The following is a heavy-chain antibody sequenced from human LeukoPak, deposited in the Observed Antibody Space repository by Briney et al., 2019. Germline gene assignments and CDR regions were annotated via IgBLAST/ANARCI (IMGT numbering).Heavy chain of an antibody. CDR1: GGSFSVYY. CDR3: ARRGARYFVWSPSRYYCMDV. D-gene: IGHD3-9*01. V-gene: IGHV4-34*12. Sequence: SETLSLTCAVYGGSFSVYYWSWIRQPPGKGLEWVGEIMISGSTNYNPSLKSRVTISVDTSKTQFSLKLSSVTAADTAVYYCARRGARYFVWSPSRYYCMDVWGQGTTVTVSS. J-gene: IGHJ6*02. CDR2: IMISGST.